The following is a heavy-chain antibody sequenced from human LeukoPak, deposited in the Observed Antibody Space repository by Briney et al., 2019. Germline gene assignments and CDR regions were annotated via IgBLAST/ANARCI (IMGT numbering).Heavy chain of an antibody. D-gene: IGHD6-19*01. CDR1: GFSFSTYA. CDR2: ISGTGSNI. J-gene: IGHJ4*02. Sequence: GGSLRLSCAASGFSFSTYAMNWVRQAPGKGPGWVSYISGTGSNIWYTDSVKGRFTISRENAENSLYLQMNSLRVEDTAVYYCARVGSGWAVFDYWGQGTLVTVSS. V-gene: IGHV3-48*01. CDR3: ARVGSGWAVFDY.